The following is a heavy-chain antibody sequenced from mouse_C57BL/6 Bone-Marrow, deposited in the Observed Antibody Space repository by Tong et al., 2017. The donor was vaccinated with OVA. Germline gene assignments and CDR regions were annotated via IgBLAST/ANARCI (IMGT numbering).Heavy chain of an antibody. CDR3: ARDYYGRRWGYYCDY. J-gene: IGHJ2*01. D-gene: IGHD1-1*01. CDR1: GYTFTSYW. V-gene: IGHV1-53*01. CDR2: INPSNGGT. Sequence: VQLQESGPELVKPGASVKLSCKASGYTFTSYWMHWVKQRPGQGLEWIGNINPSNGGTNYNEKFKSKATLTVDKSSSTAYMQISRVTSEESAVYYCARDYYGRRWGYYCDYWGQGTTLTISS.